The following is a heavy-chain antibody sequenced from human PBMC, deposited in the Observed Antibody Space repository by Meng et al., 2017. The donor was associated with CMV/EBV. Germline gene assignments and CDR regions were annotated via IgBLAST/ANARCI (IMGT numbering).Heavy chain of an antibody. CDR3: TTDQPFWNGYTYYFDY. J-gene: IGHJ4*02. CDR1: GFTFSNAW. Sequence: GESLKISCAASGFTFSNAWMSWVRQAPGKGLEWVGRIKSKTDGGTTDYAAPVKGRFTISRDDSKNTLYLQMNSLKTEDTAVYYCTTDQPFWNGYTYYFDYWGQGTLVTVSS. D-gene: IGHD3-3*02. V-gene: IGHV3-15*01. CDR2: IKSKTDGGTT.